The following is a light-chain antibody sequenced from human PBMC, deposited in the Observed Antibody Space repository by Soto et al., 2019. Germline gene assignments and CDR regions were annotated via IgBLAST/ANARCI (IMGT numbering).Light chain of an antibody. CDR3: AAWDDSLNGVV. V-gene: IGLV1-44*01. CDR2: GNN. Sequence: QSVLTQPPSASGTPGQRVTISCSGSSSNIGSNTVSWYQQLPGTAPKLLIHGNNQRPSGVPDRFSGSKSGTSDSLAISGLQSEDEADDYCAAWDDSLNGVVFGGGTKLTVL. J-gene: IGLJ2*01. CDR1: SSNIGSNT.